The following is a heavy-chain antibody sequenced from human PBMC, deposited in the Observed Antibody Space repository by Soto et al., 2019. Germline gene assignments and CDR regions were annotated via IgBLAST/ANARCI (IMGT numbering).Heavy chain of an antibody. CDR2: IFSNDEK. V-gene: IGHV2-26*01. Sequence: ESGPVLVKPTETLTLTCTVSGFSLKNARVGMTWIRQPPGKALEWLAVIFSNDEKSYSTSLKSRLTISKDTSKSQVVLTMSNLDPLDTGTYFCARTLQQLHYYAMDVWGQGTTVTVSS. D-gene: IGHD6-13*01. CDR1: GFSLKNARVG. CDR3: ARTLQQLHYYAMDV. J-gene: IGHJ6*02.